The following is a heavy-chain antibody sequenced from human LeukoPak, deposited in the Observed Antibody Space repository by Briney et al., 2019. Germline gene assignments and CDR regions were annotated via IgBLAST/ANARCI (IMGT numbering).Heavy chain of an antibody. V-gene: IGHV4-31*03. CDR1: GDSISSGDYW. Sequence: SETLSLTCTVSGDSISSGDYWWPWIRQHGGKGMEWIGCSYYSGSTYYNLSLKIRVIISAYTSKNHFSLNLSSVTAADTAVYYCARVREATIAPFFDYWGQGILVTVSS. J-gene: IGHJ4*02. CDR2: SYYSGST. D-gene: IGHD6-13*01. CDR3: ARVREATIAPFFDY.